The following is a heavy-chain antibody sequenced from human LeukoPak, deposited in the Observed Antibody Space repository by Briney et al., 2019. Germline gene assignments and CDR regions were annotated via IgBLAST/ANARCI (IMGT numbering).Heavy chain of an antibody. Sequence: ASVTVSCKPSGYTFTSYYIKLVRQDTGQPREWMGWMNPKSGNSGYAQKFQGRVTMTSNTSISTAYMELSSLRSEGTAVYYCAKGSWSGNYYYYYMDVWGKGTTVTVSS. CDR1: GYTFTSYY. D-gene: IGHD3-3*01. CDR3: AKGSWSGNYYYYYMDV. V-gene: IGHV1-8*01. J-gene: IGHJ6*03. CDR2: MNPKSGNS.